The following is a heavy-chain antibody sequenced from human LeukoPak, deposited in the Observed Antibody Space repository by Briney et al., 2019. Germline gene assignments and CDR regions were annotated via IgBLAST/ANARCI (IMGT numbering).Heavy chain of an antibody. J-gene: IGHJ2*01. V-gene: IGHV3-7*01. D-gene: IGHD6-19*01. CDR3: ARRAYDIAVDFYWYFDL. CDR1: GFTFSSYW. Sequence: GGSLRLSCAASGFTFSSYWMSWVRQAPGKGLEWVANIKQDGSEKYYVDSVKGRFTISRDNAKNSLYLQMNSLRAEDTAVYYCARRAYDIAVDFYWYFDLWGRGTLVTVSS. CDR2: IKQDGSEK.